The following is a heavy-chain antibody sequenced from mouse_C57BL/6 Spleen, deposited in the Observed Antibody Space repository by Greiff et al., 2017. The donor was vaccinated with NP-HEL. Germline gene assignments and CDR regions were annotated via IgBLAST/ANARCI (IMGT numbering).Heavy chain of an antibody. CDR3: ARATEWYFDY. CDR1: GYTFTSYW. D-gene: IGHD1-1*01. V-gene: IGHV1-69*01. Sequence: QVQLQQPGAELVMPGASVKLSCKASGYTFTSYWMHWVKQRPGQGLEWIGEIDPSDSYTNYNQKFKGKSTLTVDKSSSTAYMQLSSLTSEDSAVYYCARATEWYFDYWGQGTTLTVSS. CDR2: IDPSDSYT. J-gene: IGHJ2*01.